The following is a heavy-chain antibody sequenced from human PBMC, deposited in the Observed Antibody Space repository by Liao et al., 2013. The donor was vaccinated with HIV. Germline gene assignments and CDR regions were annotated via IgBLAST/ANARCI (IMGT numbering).Heavy chain of an antibody. CDR2: IYTSGST. V-gene: IGHV4-61*02. Sequence: QVQLQESGPGLVKPSQTLSLTCTVSGGSISSGSYYWSWIRQPAGKGLEWIGRIYTSGSTNYNPSLKSRVTISVDTSKNQFSLKLSSVTAADTAVYYCARVAGYSSSWTEDYWGQGNPWVTVSS. J-gene: IGHJ4*02. D-gene: IGHD6-13*01. CDR3: ARVAGYSSSWTEDY. CDR1: GGSISSGSYY.